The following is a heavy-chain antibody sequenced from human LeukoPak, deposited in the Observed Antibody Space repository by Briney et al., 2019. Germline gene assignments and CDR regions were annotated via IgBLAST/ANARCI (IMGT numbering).Heavy chain of an antibody. J-gene: IGHJ4*02. CDR3: ARDRGSGYLDY. D-gene: IGHD3-22*01. CDR1: GFTFSSNY. Sequence: PGGSLRLSCAASGFTFSSNYMSWVRQAPGKGLEWVSVIYSGGSTYYSDSVKGRFTISRDNSKNTLYLQMNSLRAEDTAVYYCARDRGSGYLDYWGQGTLVTVSS. V-gene: IGHV3-53*01. CDR2: IYSGGST.